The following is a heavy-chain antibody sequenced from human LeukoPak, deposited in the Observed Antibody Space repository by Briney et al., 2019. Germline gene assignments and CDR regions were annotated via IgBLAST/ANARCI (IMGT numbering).Heavy chain of an antibody. CDR3: ARCRGSENYYYMDV. CDR1: GYSISSGYY. D-gene: IGHD1-14*01. J-gene: IGHJ6*03. V-gene: IGHV4-38-2*01. Sequence: TSETLSLTXAVSGYSISSGYYWGWIRQPPGKGLEWIGNIYHSGSTYYNPSLKSRVTISVDTSKNQFSLELNSVTAADTAVYYCARCRGSENYYYMDVWGKGTTVTVSS. CDR2: IYHSGST.